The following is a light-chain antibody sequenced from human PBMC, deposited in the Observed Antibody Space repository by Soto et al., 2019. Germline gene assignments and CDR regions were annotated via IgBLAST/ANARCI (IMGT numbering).Light chain of an antibody. CDR3: SSYEGIVTHVL. Sequence: QSALTQPPSASGSPGQSVTISCTGTSSDVGGYVYVSWYQQYPGKAPKLMIFEVNKRASGVPDRFSGSKSGNTASLTVSGLQAEDEADYYCSSYEGIVTHVLFGGGTKLTVL. V-gene: IGLV2-8*01. CDR1: SSDVGGYVY. J-gene: IGLJ2*01. CDR2: EVN.